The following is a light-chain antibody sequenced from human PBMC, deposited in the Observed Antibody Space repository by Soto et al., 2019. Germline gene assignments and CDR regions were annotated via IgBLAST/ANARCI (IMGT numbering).Light chain of an antibody. CDR3: QQYDNSGT. Sequence: EIVLTQSPGTLSLSPGERATLSCRASQSVNSNFLAWYQQKPGQAPRLLIYGASSRATGIPDRFSGSGSGTDFTLTISRLEPEDFAVYYCQQYDNSGTFSQGTKVEIK. CDR2: GAS. J-gene: IGKJ2*02. V-gene: IGKV3-20*01. CDR1: QSVNSNF.